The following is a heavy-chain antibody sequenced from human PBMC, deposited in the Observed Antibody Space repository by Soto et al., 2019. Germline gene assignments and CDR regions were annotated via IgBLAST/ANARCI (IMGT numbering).Heavy chain of an antibody. CDR1: GGTFTKYA. Sequence: QVQLVQSGAEVKKPGSSVKVSCKASGGTFTKYAISWVRQAPGQGLEWMGDVIPVFGTPHYAQKFQGRVPLPADEATNTADMEVSSLRTEDTAVYYCAGGIEVCVSTNCRKSWFDPWGQGTLVTVSS. CDR3: AGGIEVCVSTNCRKSWFDP. D-gene: IGHD2-2*01. CDR2: VIPVFGTP. J-gene: IGHJ5*02. V-gene: IGHV1-69*12.